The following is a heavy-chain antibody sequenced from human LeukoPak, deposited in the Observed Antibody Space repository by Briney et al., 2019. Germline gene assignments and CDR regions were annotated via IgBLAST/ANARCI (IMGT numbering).Heavy chain of an antibody. D-gene: IGHD1-26*01. V-gene: IGHV4-39*01. CDR1: GGSISSSSYY. CDR2: IYYSGST. J-gene: IGHJ4*02. Sequence: PSETLCLTCTVSGGSISSSSYYWGWIRQPPGKGLEWIGSIYYSGSTYYNPSLKSRVTISVDTSKNQFSLKLSSVTAADTAVYYCANSGSYDYFDYWGQGTLVTVSS. CDR3: ANSGSYDYFDY.